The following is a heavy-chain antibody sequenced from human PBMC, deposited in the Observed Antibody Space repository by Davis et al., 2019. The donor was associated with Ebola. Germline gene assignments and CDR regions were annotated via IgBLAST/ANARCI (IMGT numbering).Heavy chain of an antibody. J-gene: IGHJ4*02. Sequence: MPSETLSPTCAVSAGSISSGGYSWSWIRQPPGKGLEWIGYIYHSGSTYYNPSLKSRVTISVDRSKNQFSLKLSSVTAADTAVYYCARGPPRYGFYWGQGTLVTVSS. CDR1: AGSISSGGYS. V-gene: IGHV4-30-2*01. D-gene: IGHD4-17*01. CDR3: ARGPPRYGFY. CDR2: IYHSGST.